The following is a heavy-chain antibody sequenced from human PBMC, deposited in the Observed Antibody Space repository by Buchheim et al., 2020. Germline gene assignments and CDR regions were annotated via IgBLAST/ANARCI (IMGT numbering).Heavy chain of an antibody. V-gene: IGHV3-33*01. Sequence: QVQLVESGGGVVQPGRSLRLSCAASGFTFSSYGMHWVRQAPGKGLEWVAFIWYDGSNKYYADSVKGRFTISRDNSKNTLYLQMNSRRAEDTAVYYCARDGIVVVPAAINYFDYWGQGT. J-gene: IGHJ4*02. CDR2: IWYDGSNK. D-gene: IGHD2-2*02. CDR3: ARDGIVVVPAAINYFDY. CDR1: GFTFSSYG.